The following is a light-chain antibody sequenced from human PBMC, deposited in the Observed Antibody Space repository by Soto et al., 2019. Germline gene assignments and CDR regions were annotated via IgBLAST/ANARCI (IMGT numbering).Light chain of an antibody. CDR1: SSNIGNHY. CDR2: RNN. V-gene: IGLV1-47*01. CDR3: AVWDDSLSGL. J-gene: IGLJ2*01. Sequence: QSVLTQPPSASGTPGQRVTISCSGGSSNIGNHYVYWYQLLPGTAPKLLIYRNNQRPSGVPARFSGSKSGTSASLAISGLRSEDEADYYCAVWDDSLSGLFGGGTQLTVL.